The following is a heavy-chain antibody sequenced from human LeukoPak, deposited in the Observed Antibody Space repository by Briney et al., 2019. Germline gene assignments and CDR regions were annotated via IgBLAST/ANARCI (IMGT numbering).Heavy chain of an antibody. CDR2: ISYDGSNK. CDR3: ANPYGSGSFFDY. Sequence: GGSLRLSCEVSGITFSTYWMTWVRQAPGKGLEWVAVISYDGSNKYYADSVKGRFTISRDNSKNTLYLQMNSLRAEDTAVYYCANPYGSGSFFDYWGQGTLVTVSS. CDR1: GITFSTYW. V-gene: IGHV3-30*18. D-gene: IGHD3-10*01. J-gene: IGHJ4*02.